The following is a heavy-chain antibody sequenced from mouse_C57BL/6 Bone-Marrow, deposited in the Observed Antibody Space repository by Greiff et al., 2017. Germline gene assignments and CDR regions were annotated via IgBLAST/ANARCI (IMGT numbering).Heavy chain of an antibody. Sequence: VQLQQSGAELVKPGASVNLSCKASGYTFTSYWMHWVKQRPGQGLELIGMSHPNSGSTNYNETFKSKATLTVDKSSSTAYMQLSSLTSEDSAVYYCARHGGAWFAYWGQGTLVTVSA. V-gene: IGHV1-64*01. D-gene: IGHD1-1*02. J-gene: IGHJ3*01. CDR1: GYTFTSYW. CDR3: ARHGGAWFAY. CDR2: SHPNSGST.